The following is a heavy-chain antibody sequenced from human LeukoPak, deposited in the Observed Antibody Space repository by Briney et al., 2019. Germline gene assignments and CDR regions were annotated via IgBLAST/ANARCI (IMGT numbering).Heavy chain of an antibody. D-gene: IGHD1-26*01. J-gene: IGHJ4*02. CDR1: GFTFSSYG. Sequence: PGGSLRLPCAASGFTFSSYGMHWVRQAPGKGLGWVAVTSYDGSNKYYADSVKGRFTISRDNSKNTLYLQMNSLRAEDTAVYYCAKRIVGPYFYYFDYWGQGTLVTVSS. CDR3: AKRIVGPYFYYFDY. V-gene: IGHV3-30*18. CDR2: TSYDGSNK.